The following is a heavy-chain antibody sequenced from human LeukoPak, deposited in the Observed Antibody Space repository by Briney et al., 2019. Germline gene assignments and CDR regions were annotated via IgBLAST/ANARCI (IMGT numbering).Heavy chain of an antibody. CDR1: GFTFSTYG. D-gene: IGHD5-12*01. V-gene: IGHV3-21*01. CDR2: ISSVSTYI. CDR3: ARWYSGYDPKPLDY. J-gene: IGHJ4*02. Sequence: GGSLRLSCAASGFTFSTYGMHWVRQAPGKGLEWVSSISSVSTYIYYADSVKGRFTISRDNAKNSLYLQMNSLRAEDTAVYYCARWYSGYDPKPLDYWGQGTLVTVSS.